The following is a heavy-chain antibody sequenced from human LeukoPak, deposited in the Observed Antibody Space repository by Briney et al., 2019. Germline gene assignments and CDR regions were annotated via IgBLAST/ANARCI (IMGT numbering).Heavy chain of an antibody. CDR3: AKNRGLPL. Sequence: GGSLRLSCAASGFTFSNYAMSWVRQAPGKGLEWVSDINGSGGRTYHADSVKGRFTVSRDNFKNTLYLQMNSLRAEDTAVYYCAKNRGLPLWGQGTLVTVSS. CDR2: INGSGGRT. J-gene: IGHJ4*02. V-gene: IGHV3-23*01. CDR1: GFTFSNYA.